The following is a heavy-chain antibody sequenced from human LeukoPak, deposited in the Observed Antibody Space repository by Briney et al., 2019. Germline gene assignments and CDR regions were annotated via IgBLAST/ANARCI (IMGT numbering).Heavy chain of an antibody. CDR3: AREPDYGGNFHY. CDR2: INPNSGGT. Sequence: ASVKVSCKASGYTFTGYYMHWVRQAPGQGLEWMGWINPNSGGTNYAQKFQGRVTMTRDTSISTAYMELSRLRSNDTAVYYCAREPDYGGNFHYWGQGTLVTVSS. D-gene: IGHD4-23*01. CDR1: GYTFTGYY. J-gene: IGHJ4*02. V-gene: IGHV1-2*02.